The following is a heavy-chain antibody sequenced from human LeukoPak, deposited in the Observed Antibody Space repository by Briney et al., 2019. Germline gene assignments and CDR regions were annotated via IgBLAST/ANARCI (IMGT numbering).Heavy chain of an antibody. Sequence: GGSLRPSCAASGFTFSNCVINWVRQAPGKGLEWVSTISTSGGTTYYADSVKGRFTISRDSSKNTLYLQMNSLRAEDTAVYYCAKEGGTGTRFDYWGQGTLVTVSS. CDR1: GFTFSNCV. D-gene: IGHD1-7*01. J-gene: IGHJ4*02. CDR3: AKEGGTGTRFDY. CDR2: ISTSGGTT. V-gene: IGHV3-23*01.